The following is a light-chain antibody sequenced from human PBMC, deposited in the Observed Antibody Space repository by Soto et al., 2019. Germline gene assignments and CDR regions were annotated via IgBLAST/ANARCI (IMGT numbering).Light chain of an antibody. CDR3: QQYSSYPLT. CDR1: ETINTW. Sequence: IQMTQTPSSLSVSVGDRVTITCRASETINTWLAWYQQKPGKAPKILIYDASKLEPGVPSRLSGSGSGAEFTLTISSLQPDDLATYYCQQYSSYPLTFGGGTKVDIK. J-gene: IGKJ4*01. V-gene: IGKV1-5*01. CDR2: DAS.